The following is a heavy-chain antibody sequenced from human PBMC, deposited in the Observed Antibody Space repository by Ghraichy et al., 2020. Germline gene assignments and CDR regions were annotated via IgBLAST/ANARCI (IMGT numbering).Heavy chain of an antibody. D-gene: IGHD3-3*01. CDR1: GGSFSGYY. J-gene: IGHJ4*02. V-gene: IGHV4-34*01. Sequence: SQTLSLTCAVYGGSFSGYYWSWIRQPPGKGLEWIGEINHSGSTNYNPSLKSRVTISVDTSKNQFSLKLSSVTAADTAVYYCARSPPNPDFWSGYYRSRYFDYWGQGTLVTVSS. CDR3: ARSPPNPDFWSGYYRSRYFDY. CDR2: INHSGST.